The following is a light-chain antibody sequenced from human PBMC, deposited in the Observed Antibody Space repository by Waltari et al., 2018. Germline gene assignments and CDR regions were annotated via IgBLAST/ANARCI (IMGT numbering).Light chain of an antibody. J-gene: IGKJ1*01. CDR2: GAS. V-gene: IGKV3-15*01. CDR3: QQYNNWPKWT. CDR1: QRVSSN. Sequence: EIVMTQSPAPLSVSQGERATLSCRASQRVSSNLAWYQQKPGQAPRLLIYGASTRATGIPARFSGSESGTEFTLTISSLQSEDFAVYYCQQYNNWPKWTFGQGTKVEIK.